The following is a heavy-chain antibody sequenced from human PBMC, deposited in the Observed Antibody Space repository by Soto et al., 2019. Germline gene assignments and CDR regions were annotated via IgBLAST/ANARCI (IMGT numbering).Heavy chain of an antibody. CDR3: ARGDCSSTSCYFKFGAFDI. Sequence: ASVKVSCKAAGYTFTSYAMHLVRQAAGQRRDWMGWINAGNGNTKYSQKFQGRVTITADKSTSTAYMELSSLRSEDTAVYYCARGDCSSTSCYFKFGAFDIWGQGTMVTVSS. CDR2: INAGNGNT. V-gene: IGHV1-3*01. D-gene: IGHD2-2*01. CDR1: GYTFTSYA. J-gene: IGHJ3*02.